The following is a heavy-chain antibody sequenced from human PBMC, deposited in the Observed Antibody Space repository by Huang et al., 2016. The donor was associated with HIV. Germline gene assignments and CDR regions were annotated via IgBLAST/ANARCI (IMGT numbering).Heavy chain of an antibody. CDR3: ARVQQSSGWYGGDLDY. CDR2: IYAGGST. CDR1: GFSVNTNY. V-gene: IGHV3-53*01. Sequence: EVQLVESGGGLIQTGGSLRLSCAASGFSVNTNYMTWVRQAPGEGLEWVSVIYAGGSTYYAASVKGRFTISRDNSKNTVFLQMSSLRAEDTAVYYCARVQQSSGWYGGDLDYWGQGTLVTISS. J-gene: IGHJ4*02. D-gene: IGHD6-19*01.